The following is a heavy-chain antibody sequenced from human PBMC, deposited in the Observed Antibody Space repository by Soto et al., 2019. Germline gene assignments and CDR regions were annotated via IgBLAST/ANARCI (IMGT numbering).Heavy chain of an antibody. Sequence: VQLVESGGGVVQPGRSLRLSCAASGFTFSSYSMNWVRQAPGKGLEWVSSISSSSSYIYYADSVKGRFTISRDNAKNSLYLQMNSLRAEDTAVYYCARGIAVAGTEWSSAFDIWGQGTMVTVSS. D-gene: IGHD6-19*01. CDR3: ARGIAVAGTEWSSAFDI. V-gene: IGHV3-21*01. J-gene: IGHJ3*02. CDR2: ISSSSSYI. CDR1: GFTFSSYS.